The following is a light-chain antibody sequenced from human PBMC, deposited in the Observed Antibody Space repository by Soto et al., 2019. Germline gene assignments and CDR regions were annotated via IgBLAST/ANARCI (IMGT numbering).Light chain of an antibody. CDR3: SSYTSSGTWV. Sequence: QSVLTQPASVSGSPGQSITISCTGTSSDVGAYNYVSWYQQHPGKAPKLMIYEVSNRPSGVSNRFSGSKSGNTASLTISGLQAEDEADYYCSSYTSSGTWVFGGGTKLTVL. J-gene: IGLJ3*02. V-gene: IGLV2-14*01. CDR2: EVS. CDR1: SSDVGAYNY.